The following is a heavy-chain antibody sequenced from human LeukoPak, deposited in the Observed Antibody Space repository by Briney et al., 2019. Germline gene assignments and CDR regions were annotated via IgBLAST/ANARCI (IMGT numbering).Heavy chain of an antibody. V-gene: IGHV3-74*01. CDR1: GFTFSGYW. D-gene: IGHD3-10*02. Sequence: GSLRLSCVASGFTFSGYWMHWVRQAPGMGLVWVSRLNSDGTTINYADSVKGRFTISRDNAKNTVYLQMSGLRDDDTALYFCVRGAGGPRNYVLDYWGQGALVSVSS. CDR2: LNSDGTTI. J-gene: IGHJ4*02. CDR3: VRGAGGPRNYVLDY.